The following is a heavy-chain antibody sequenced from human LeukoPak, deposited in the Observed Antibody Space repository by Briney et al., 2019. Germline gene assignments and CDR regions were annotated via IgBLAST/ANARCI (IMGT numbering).Heavy chain of an antibody. CDR3: ARGGGYYDSSGYYYPGDQGWFDP. CDR2: INPNSGGT. V-gene: IGHV1-2*02. D-gene: IGHD3-22*01. Sequence: GASVKVSCKASGYTFTGYYMHWVRQAPGQGLEWMGWINPNSGGTNYAQKFQGRVTMTRDTSISTAYMELSRLRSDDTAVYYCARGGGYYDSSGYYYPGDQGWFDPWGQGTLVTVSS. J-gene: IGHJ5*02. CDR1: GYTFTGYY.